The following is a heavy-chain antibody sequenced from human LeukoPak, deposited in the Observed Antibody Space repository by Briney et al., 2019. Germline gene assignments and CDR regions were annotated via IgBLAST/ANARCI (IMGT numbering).Heavy chain of an antibody. D-gene: IGHD3-10*01. Sequence: SETLSLTCTVSGGSISSYYWSWIRQPPGKGLEWIGYIYYSGSTNYNPSLTSRVTISVDTSKNQFSLKLSSVTAADTAVYYCAASYYRRHFDYWGQGTLVTVSS. CDR2: IYYSGST. CDR3: AASYYRRHFDY. J-gene: IGHJ4*02. CDR1: GGSISSYY. V-gene: IGHV4-59*01.